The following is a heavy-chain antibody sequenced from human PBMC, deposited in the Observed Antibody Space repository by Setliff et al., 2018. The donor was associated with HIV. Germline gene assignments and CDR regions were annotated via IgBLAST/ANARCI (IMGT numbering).Heavy chain of an antibody. J-gene: IGHJ4*02. D-gene: IGHD3-16*01. CDR3: ARHYVWGYFVKAD. Sequence: NPSETLSLTCTVSGGSISSSSYYWGWIRQPPGKGLEWIGSIFYSGSTNYNPSLKSRVTISVDTSKNQFSLKLSSVTAADTAVYYCARHYVWGYFVKADWGQGTLVTVSS. CDR2: IFYSGST. V-gene: IGHV4-39*01. CDR1: GGSISSSSYY.